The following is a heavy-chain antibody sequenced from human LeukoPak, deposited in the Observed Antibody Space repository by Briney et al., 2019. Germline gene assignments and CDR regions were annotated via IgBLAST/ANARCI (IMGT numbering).Heavy chain of an antibody. CDR2: IYPGDSDT. CDR3: ARSYDSSGYSPAGMDV. Sequence: GESLKISCKGSGYSFTSYWIGWVRQMPGKGLEWMGIIYPGDSDTRYSPSFQGQVTISADKSISTAYLQWSSLKASDTAMYYCARSYDSSGYSPAGMDVWGQGTTVTVSS. V-gene: IGHV5-51*01. D-gene: IGHD3-22*01. CDR1: GYSFTSYW. J-gene: IGHJ6*02.